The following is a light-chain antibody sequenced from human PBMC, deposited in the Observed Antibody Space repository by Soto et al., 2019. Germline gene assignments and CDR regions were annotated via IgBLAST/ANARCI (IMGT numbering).Light chain of an antibody. CDR2: STN. J-gene: IGLJ2*01. CDR3: VLYLGSGIWV. CDR1: SGSVSTSYY. V-gene: IGLV8-61*01. Sequence: QTVVTQEPSVSVSPGGTVTLTCSLSSGSVSTSYYPSWYQQTPGQAPRTLIYSTNTRSSGVPDRFSGSILGNKAALTITGAKADDESDYYCVLYLGSGIWVFGGGTKLTVL.